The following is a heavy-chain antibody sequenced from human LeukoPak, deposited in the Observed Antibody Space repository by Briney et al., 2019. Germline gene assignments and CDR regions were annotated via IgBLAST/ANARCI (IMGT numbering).Heavy chain of an antibody. CDR3: ARTSGGYDY. J-gene: IGHJ4*02. D-gene: IGHD2-15*01. Sequence: SETLTLTCTVSGGAISSYYWSWIRQPPGKGLEWIGYIYYSGSTNYNPSLKSRITISVDTSKNQFSLKLSSVTAADTAVYYCARTSGGYDYWGQGTLVTVSS. CDR1: GGAISSYY. V-gene: IGHV4-59*01. CDR2: IYYSGST.